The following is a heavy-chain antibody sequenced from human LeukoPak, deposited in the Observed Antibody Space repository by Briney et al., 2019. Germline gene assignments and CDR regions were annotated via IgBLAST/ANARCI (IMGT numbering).Heavy chain of an antibody. CDR2: ISYDGSNK. D-gene: IGHD3-10*01. J-gene: IGHJ4*02. V-gene: IGHV3-30*18. Sequence: GRSLRLSCAASGFTFSSYGMHWVRQAPGKGLEWVAVISYDGSNKYYADSVKGRFTISRDNSKNTMYLQMNSLRAEDTAVYYCAKDQGLVRAAYWGQGTLVTVSS. CDR3: AKDQGLVRAAY. CDR1: GFTFSSYG.